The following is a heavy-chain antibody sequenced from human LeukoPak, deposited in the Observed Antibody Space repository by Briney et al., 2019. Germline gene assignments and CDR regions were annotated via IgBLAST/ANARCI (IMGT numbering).Heavy chain of an antibody. V-gene: IGHV3-48*03. CDR3: AIDCSGGSCYFDL. Sequence: GGPQSFSHPPPGFTFSTHATNWVREPQGDGLEWVSYISSSGSTIYYADSVKGRFTISRDNAKNSLYLQMNRLRAEDTAVYYCAIDCSGGSCYFDLWGRGTLVTVSS. J-gene: IGHJ2*01. D-gene: IGHD2-15*01. CDR2: ISSSGSTI. CDR1: GFTFSTHA.